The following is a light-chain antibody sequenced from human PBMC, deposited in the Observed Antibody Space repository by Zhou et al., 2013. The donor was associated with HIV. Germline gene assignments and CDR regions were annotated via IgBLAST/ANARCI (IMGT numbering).Light chain of an antibody. CDR1: QYISSW. Sequence: DIQMTQSLSTLSASVGDRVTITCRASQYISSWLAWYQQKPGKAPKLLIYKASSLESGVPSRFSGSGSGTEFTLTISSLQPDDFATYYCQQYNSYSWTFGQGTKVEIK. CDR2: KAS. J-gene: IGKJ1*01. CDR3: QQYNSYSWT. V-gene: IGKV1-5*03.